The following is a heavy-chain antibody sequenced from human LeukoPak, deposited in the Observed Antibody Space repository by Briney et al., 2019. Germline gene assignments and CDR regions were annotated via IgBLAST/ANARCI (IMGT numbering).Heavy chain of an antibody. CDR3: ARDYYGMDV. CDR2: IYHSGST. CDR1: GGSISSGGYS. V-gene: IGHV4-30-2*01. J-gene: IGHJ6*04. Sequence: IPSQTLSLTCAVSGGSISSGGYSWSWIRQPPGKGLEWIGYIYHSGSTYYNPSLKSRVTISVDRSKNQFSLKLSFVTAADTAVYYCARDYYGMDVWGKGTTVTVSP.